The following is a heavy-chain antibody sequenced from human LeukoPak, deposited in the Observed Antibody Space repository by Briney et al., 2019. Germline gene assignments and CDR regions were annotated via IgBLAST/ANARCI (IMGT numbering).Heavy chain of an antibody. J-gene: IGHJ1*01. CDR2: IDADDTSTST. Sequence: GGSLRLSCAAAGFTFSSYWMHWVRQVPGKGLEWVSCIDADDTSTSTSYEDSVKGRFTISRDNAKNTLNLQINSLRADDTAMYYCAKDPGGSLMNEYFQHWGQGTPLTVSS. V-gene: IGHV3-74*01. CDR3: AKDPGGSLMNEYFQH. D-gene: IGHD3-10*01. CDR1: GFTFSSYW.